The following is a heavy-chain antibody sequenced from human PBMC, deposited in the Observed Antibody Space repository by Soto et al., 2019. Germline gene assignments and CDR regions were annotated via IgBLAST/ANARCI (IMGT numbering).Heavy chain of an antibody. Sequence: QVQLVQSGAEVKKPGASVKVSCKASGYTFISYAMNWVRQAPVQRLEWMGWIHAGNVDTKYAHKFKRRVTISRDKFASTAYMELSSLTPEDTAVYYCARDHYDFWTGSANSPNWLAPWGQGTLVTVSS. CDR1: GYTFISYA. CDR3: ARDHYDFWTGSANSPNWLAP. V-gene: IGHV1-3*01. CDR2: IHAGNVDT. D-gene: IGHD3-3*01. J-gene: IGHJ5*02.